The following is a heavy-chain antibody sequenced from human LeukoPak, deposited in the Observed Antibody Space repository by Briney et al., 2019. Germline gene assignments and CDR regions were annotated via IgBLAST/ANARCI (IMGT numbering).Heavy chain of an antibody. CDR3: ARGPDVGETRFDC. D-gene: IGHD1-7*01. J-gene: IGHJ4*02. V-gene: IGHV1-69*05. Sequence: ASVKLSCTASGGTSFSYTFSWGRQAPGQGREWMGGINAVFNVSNYAWKLRDRFTITTDVPTTTVYMELTSLRYEDTAIYYCARGPDVGETRFDCWGQGTLVTVSS. CDR1: GGTSFSYT. CDR2: INAVFNVS.